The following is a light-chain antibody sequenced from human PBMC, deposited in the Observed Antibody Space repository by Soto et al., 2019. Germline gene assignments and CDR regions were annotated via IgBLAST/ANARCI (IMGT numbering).Light chain of an antibody. Sequence: EIVLTQSPVTLSLSPGETATLSCRASQSVSTYLAWYQLKSGQAPRLLLYEASKRATGIAARFSGRGSGTDFTLTISSLEPEDFALYYCQQDSNWPPLTFGGGTKVEIK. V-gene: IGKV3-11*01. J-gene: IGKJ4*01. CDR1: QSVSTY. CDR3: QQDSNWPPLT. CDR2: EAS.